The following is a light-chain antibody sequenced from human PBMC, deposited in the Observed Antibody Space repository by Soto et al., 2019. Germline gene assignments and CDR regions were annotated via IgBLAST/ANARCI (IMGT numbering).Light chain of an antibody. CDR1: SSDVGSYNL. J-gene: IGLJ1*01. CDR3: CSYAGSSRGNV. Sequence: QSVLTQPASVSGSPGQSITISCTGTSSDVGSYNLVSWYQQHPGKAPKLMIYEVSKRPSGVSNRFSGSKSGNTASLTISGRQAEDEADYYCCSYAGSSRGNVFGTGTKVTGL. V-gene: IGLV2-23*02. CDR2: EVS.